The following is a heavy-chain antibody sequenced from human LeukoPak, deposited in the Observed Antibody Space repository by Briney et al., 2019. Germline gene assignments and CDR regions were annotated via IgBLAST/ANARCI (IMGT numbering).Heavy chain of an antibody. CDR1: GFTFSAYG. Sequence: GGSLRLSCAASGFTFSAYGMHWVRQVPGKGLEWVAGISFDGSKEDYADSVKGRFTASRDMSKNTLRLQMSSLRADDTALYYCAKDKHHSGWFEPFDYWGQGTLVTVSS. J-gene: IGHJ4*02. D-gene: IGHD6-19*01. V-gene: IGHV3-30*18. CDR2: ISFDGSKE. CDR3: AKDKHHSGWFEPFDY.